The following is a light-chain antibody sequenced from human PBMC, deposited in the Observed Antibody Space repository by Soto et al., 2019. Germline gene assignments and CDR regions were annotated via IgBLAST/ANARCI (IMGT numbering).Light chain of an antibody. CDR1: PSLLHRNGNPY. J-gene: IGKJ5*01. CDR2: LAS. CDR3: MQALQTPLT. V-gene: IGKV2-28*01. Sequence: DIVMSQCPLSLRVTXGEPASISFRSRPSLLHRNGNPYFDWYVQQRGXSPYLXXYLASNRATGGLHRCSGSGAGTAVTRKISRVEDEDVGVYYGMQALQTPLTFGQGTRLEIK.